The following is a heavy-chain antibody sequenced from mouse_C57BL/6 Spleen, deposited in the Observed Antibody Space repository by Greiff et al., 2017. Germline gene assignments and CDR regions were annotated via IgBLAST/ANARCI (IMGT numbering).Heavy chain of an antibody. Sequence: EVKLQESGGDLVKPGGSLKLSCAASGFTFSSYGMSWVRQTPDKRLEWVATISSGGSYTYYPDSVKGRFTISRDNAKNTLYLQMSSLKSEDTAMYYCARDYDYDIYAMDYWGQGTSVTVSS. CDR3: ARDYDYDIYAMDY. J-gene: IGHJ4*01. V-gene: IGHV5-6*01. CDR1: GFTFSSYG. D-gene: IGHD2-4*01. CDR2: ISSGGSYT.